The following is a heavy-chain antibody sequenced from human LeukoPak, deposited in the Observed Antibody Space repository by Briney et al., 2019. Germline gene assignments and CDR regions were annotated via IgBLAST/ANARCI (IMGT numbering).Heavy chain of an antibody. J-gene: IGHJ4*02. CDR3: ATGAYCDH. V-gene: IGHV3-13*01. CDR2: IGTGGHT. CDR1: GFSFSSHD. Sequence: GGSLRLSCATSGFSFSSHDMHWVRQAPGKGLEWVSAIGTGGHTYYADAVKGRFTISRDNSESTLYLQMNGLRAEDTAIYFCATGAYCDHWGQGTLVTVSP.